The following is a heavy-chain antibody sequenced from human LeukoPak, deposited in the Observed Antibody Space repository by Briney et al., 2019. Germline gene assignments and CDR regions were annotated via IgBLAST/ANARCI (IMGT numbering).Heavy chain of an antibody. CDR2: IYHSGST. CDR3: ARGSSSSTRAPFDY. J-gene: IGHJ4*02. CDR1: GYSISSGYY. D-gene: IGHD6-6*01. V-gene: IGHV4-38-2*02. Sequence: SETLSLTCTVSGYSISSGYYWGWIRQPPGKGLEWIGSIYHSGSTYYNPSLKSRVTISVDTSKNQFSLKLSSVTAADTAVYYCARGSSSSTRAPFDYWGQGTLVTVSS.